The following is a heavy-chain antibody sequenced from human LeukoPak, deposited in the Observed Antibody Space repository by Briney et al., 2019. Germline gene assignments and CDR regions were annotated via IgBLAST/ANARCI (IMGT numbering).Heavy chain of an antibody. CDR3: ARHLSGVTGYTYGRGIDY. CDR2: IVFDGSKK. CDR1: GFTFSNFG. J-gene: IGHJ4*02. Sequence: GGSLRLSCAASGFTFSNFGIHWVRQAPGKGLEWVSFIVFDGSKKFYADSVKGRFIISRDNSKNTVYLQMNTLRAEDTAVYYCARHLSGVTGYTYGRGIDYWGQGTLVTVSS. V-gene: IGHV3-30*12. D-gene: IGHD5-18*01.